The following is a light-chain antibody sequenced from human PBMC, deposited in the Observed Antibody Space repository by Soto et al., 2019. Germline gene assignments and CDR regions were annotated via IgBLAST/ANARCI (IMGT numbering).Light chain of an antibody. CDR3: QQYGT. J-gene: IGKJ1*01. V-gene: IGKV1-5*01. CDR1: QSISSW. CDR2: DAS. Sequence: IQMPQTPSTLSASVGDRVTITCRASQSISSWLAWYQQKPGKAPKLLIYDASSLESGVPSRFSGSGSGTEFTLTISSLQPDDFATYYCQQYGTFGQGGKVDIK.